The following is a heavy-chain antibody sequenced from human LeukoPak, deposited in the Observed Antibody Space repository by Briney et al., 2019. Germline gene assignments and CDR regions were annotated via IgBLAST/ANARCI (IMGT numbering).Heavy chain of an antibody. J-gene: IGHJ4*02. CDR1: GYTFTSYG. V-gene: IGHV1-18*01. CDR2: ITAYSAKT. CDR3: ARVVSPAYCSGGNCYSFDY. D-gene: IGHD2-15*01. Sequence: ASVKVSCKASGYTFTSYGITWVRQASGQGLEWMGWITAYSAKTNYAQNFQGRVTMTTDTSTSTAYMELRSLRSDDAAVYYCARVVSPAYCSGGNCYSFDYWGQGTLVTVSS.